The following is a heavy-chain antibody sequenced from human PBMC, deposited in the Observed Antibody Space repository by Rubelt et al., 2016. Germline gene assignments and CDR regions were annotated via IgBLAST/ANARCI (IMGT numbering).Heavy chain of an antibody. Sequence: QVQLQQWGAGLLKPSETLSLTCAVYGGSFSGYYWSWIRQPPGKGLEWIGEINHSGSTNYNPSLKSRVTISVDTPKNQFSRKLSSVTAADTAVYYCARGDSSSYNWFDPWGQGTLVTVSS. CDR1: GGSFSGYY. J-gene: IGHJ5*02. CDR2: INHSGST. CDR3: ARGDSSSYNWFDP. V-gene: IGHV4-34*01. D-gene: IGHD6-6*01.